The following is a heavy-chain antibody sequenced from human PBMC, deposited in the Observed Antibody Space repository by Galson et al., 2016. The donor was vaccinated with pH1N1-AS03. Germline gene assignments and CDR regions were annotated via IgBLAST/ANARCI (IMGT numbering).Heavy chain of an antibody. Sequence: SLRLSCAASGFTFSDYHMDWVRQAPGKGLEWVGRIRTKANSYTTEYAASVKGRFTISRDDSKNSVYLQMNSLRIEDTAVYYFAHIGGYSGNSGPFDRWGQGTLVTVSS. CDR3: AHIGGYSGNSGPFDR. D-gene: IGHD4-23*01. J-gene: IGHJ4*02. CDR1: GFTFSDYH. V-gene: IGHV3-72*01. CDR2: IRTKANSYTT.